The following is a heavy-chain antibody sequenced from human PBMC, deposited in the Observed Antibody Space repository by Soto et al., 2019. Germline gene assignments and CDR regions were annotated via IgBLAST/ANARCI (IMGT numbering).Heavy chain of an antibody. D-gene: IGHD3-10*01. CDR2: IKQDGTET. V-gene: IGHV3-7*01. CDR3: AKEVYGSGSLGLDY. Sequence: GSLRLSCATSGFVFSSFWLSWVRQAPGKGLEWVANIKQDGTETYYVDSVKGRFTISRDNSTNTLYLQMNSLRVEDTAVYYCAKEVYGSGSLGLDYWGQGTLVTVSS. CDR1: GFVFSSFW. J-gene: IGHJ4*02.